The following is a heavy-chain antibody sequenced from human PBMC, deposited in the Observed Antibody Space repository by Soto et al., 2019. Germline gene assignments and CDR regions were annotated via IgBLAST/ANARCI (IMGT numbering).Heavy chain of an antibody. J-gene: IGHJ3*02. CDR3: ARDRYKFGSGSKLGALDI. CDR2: INLSSSYT. CDR1: GFTFSDYY. D-gene: IGHD3-10*01. Sequence: GGSLRLSCAASGFTFSDYYMSWIRQAPGKGPECVSYINLSSSYTAYADSVKGRFTLSRDNAKNSLYLQMNYLRAEDTAVYYCARDRYKFGSGSKLGALDIWGQGTMVTVSS. V-gene: IGHV3-11*05.